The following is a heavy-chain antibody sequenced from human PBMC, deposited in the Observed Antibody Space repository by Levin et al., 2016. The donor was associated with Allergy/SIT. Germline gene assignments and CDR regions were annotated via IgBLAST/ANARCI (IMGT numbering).Heavy chain of an antibody. V-gene: IGHV3-21*03. Sequence: SVRGRFTISRDNAKNSLFLQMNSLRADDTAVYYCVRDLTVFGIEAFDVWGQGTTVTVSS. J-gene: IGHJ3*01. D-gene: IGHD3-3*01. CDR3: VRDLTVFGIEAFDV.